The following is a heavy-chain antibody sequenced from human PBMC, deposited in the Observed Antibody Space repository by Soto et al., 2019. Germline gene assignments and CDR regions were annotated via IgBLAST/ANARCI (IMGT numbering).Heavy chain of an antibody. CDR3: ARDTYYYDSSGQPY. Sequence: EVQLVESGGGLIQPGGSLRVSCAASGFTVSRSYMSWVRQAPGKGLEWVSVIYSGGSTTYADSVKGRFTISRDNSKNTLYLQMNSLRVEDTAVYYCARDTYYYDSSGQPYWGQGTLVTVSS. J-gene: IGHJ4*02. D-gene: IGHD3-22*01. CDR2: IYSGGST. V-gene: IGHV3-53*01. CDR1: GFTVSRSY.